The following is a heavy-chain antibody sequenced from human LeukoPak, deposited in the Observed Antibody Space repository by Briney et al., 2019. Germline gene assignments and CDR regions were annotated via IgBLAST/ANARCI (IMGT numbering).Heavy chain of an antibody. CDR3: AREANTYDGSGFYHDA. CDR1: GDSIRNYF. CDR2: IYTSGST. J-gene: IGHJ5*02. D-gene: IGHD3-22*01. Sequence: AETLSLSCTVSGDSIRNYFRSWTRQPPGKGLEWVSRIYTSGSTDYNASLKSRLTFSVDTSKNQFSLKLWSVTAADTAVYYCAREANTYDGSGFYHDAWGRGTLVTVSS. V-gene: IGHV4-4*07.